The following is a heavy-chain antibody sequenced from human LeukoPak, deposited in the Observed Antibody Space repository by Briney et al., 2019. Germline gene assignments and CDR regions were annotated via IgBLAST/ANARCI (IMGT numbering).Heavy chain of an antibody. V-gene: IGHV3-53*04. CDR1: GFTVSSNY. Sequence: GGSLRLSCAASGFTVSSNYMSWVRQAPGKGLEWVSVIYSGGSTYYADSVKGRFTISRHNSKNTLYLQMNSLRAEDTAVYYCARIPDYGDYYYCGMDVWGQGTTVTVSS. CDR2: IYSGGST. J-gene: IGHJ6*02. CDR3: ARIPDYGDYYYCGMDV. D-gene: IGHD4-17*01.